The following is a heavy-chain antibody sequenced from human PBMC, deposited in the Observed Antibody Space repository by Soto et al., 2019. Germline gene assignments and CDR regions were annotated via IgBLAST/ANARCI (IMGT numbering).Heavy chain of an antibody. V-gene: IGHV1-3*01. J-gene: IGHJ4*02. CDR3: ARPKDYDDCLDL. CDR2: INAGNGNT. D-gene: IGHD3-22*01. Sequence: GASVKVSCKASGYTFTSYGISWVRQAPGQRLEWMGWINAGNGNTKYSQKFQGRVTFTRDTSANTAYMELSSLISEDTAVYYCARPKDYDDCLDLWGQGTLVTAPQ. CDR1: GYTFTSYG.